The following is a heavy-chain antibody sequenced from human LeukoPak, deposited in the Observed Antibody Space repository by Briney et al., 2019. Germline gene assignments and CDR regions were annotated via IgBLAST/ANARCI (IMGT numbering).Heavy chain of an antibody. CDR2: IIPIFGTA. CDR1: GGTFSSYA. V-gene: IGHV1-69*05. CDR3: ARSNTYYYDSSGYYADY. D-gene: IGHD3-22*01. J-gene: IGHJ4*02. Sequence: SVKVSCKASGGTFSSYAISWVRQAPGQGLEWMGGIIPIFGTANYAQKFQGRVTITTDESTSTAYMELSSLRSEDTAVYYCARSNTYYYDSSGYYADYWGQGXLVTV.